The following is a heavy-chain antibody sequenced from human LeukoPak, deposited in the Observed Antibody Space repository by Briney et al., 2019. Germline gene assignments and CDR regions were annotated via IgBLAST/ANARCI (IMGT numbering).Heavy chain of an antibody. CDR3: ACNPAYCSSTSCYQSAFDI. V-gene: IGHV4-34*01. D-gene: IGHD2-2*01. CDR2: INHSGST. J-gene: IGHJ3*02. Sequence: PSETPSLTCAVYGGSFSGYYWSWIRQPPGKGLEWIGEINHSGSTNYNPSLKSRVTISVDTSKSQFSLKLSSVTAADTAVYYCACNPAYCSSTSCYQSAFDIWGQGTMVTVSS. CDR1: GGSFSGYY.